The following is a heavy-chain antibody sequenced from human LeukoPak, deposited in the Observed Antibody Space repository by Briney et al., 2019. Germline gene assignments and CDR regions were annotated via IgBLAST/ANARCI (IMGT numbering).Heavy chain of an antibody. J-gene: IGHJ5*02. CDR3: ARAKLRRLQFGWFDP. CDR1: GYSFTSYW. CDR2: IYPGDSDT. D-gene: IGHD5-24*01. Sequence: GESLKISCKGSGYSFTSYWIGWVRQMPGKGLEWMGIIYPGDSDTRYSPSFQGQVTISADKSISTAYLQWSSLKASDTAMYYCARAKLRRLQFGWFDPWGQGTLVTVSS. V-gene: IGHV5-51*01.